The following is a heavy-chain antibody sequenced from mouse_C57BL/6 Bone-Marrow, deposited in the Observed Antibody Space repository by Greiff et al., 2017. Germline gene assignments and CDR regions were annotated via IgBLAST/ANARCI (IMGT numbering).Heavy chain of an antibody. CDR2: ISSGSSTI. D-gene: IGHD2-3*01. J-gene: IGHJ2*01. CDR1: GFTFSDYG. CDR3: ATYDGYFFDY. Sequence: DVQLVESGGGLVKPGGSLKLSCAASGFTFSDYGMHWVRQAPEKGLEWVAYISSGSSTIYYADTVKGRITISRDNAKNTLFLQMTSLRSEDTAMYYCATYDGYFFDYWGQGTTLTVSS. V-gene: IGHV5-17*01.